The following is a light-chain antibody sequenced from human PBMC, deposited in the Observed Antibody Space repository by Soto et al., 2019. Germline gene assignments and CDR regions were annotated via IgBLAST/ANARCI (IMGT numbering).Light chain of an antibody. CDR1: QTVSSNY. CDR3: QQYGTSPPWT. Sequence: EIVLTQSPGTLSLSPGERATLSCRASQTVSSNYLAWYQQKPGQAPRLLIYGASGRATGIPDRFSGSGSGTDFTLTISRLEPEDFAVYYCQQYGTSPPWTFGQGTEVEIK. J-gene: IGKJ1*01. CDR2: GAS. V-gene: IGKV3-20*01.